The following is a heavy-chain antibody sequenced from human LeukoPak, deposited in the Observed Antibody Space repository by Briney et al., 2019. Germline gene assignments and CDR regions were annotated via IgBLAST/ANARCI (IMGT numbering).Heavy chain of an antibody. CDR1: GFMFSSYE. D-gene: IGHD2-2*01. CDR3: ARDSADCSSTSCYVGYYYYMDV. J-gene: IGHJ6*03. Sequence: GGSLRLSCAASGFMFSSYEMNWVRQAPGKGLEWVSYIRSRGGTIYYADSVKGRFTISRDNAKNSLYLQMNSLRAGDTAVYYCARDSADCSSTSCYVGYYYYMDVWGKGTTVTISS. CDR2: IRSRGGTI. V-gene: IGHV3-48*03.